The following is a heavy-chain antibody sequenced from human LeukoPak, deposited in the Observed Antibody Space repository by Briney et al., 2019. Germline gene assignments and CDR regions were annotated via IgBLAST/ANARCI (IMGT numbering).Heavy chain of an antibody. V-gene: IGHV1-18*01. D-gene: IGHD4-11*01. J-gene: IGHJ5*02. CDR3: ARDMAVTRNNWFDP. Sequence: GASVKVSCKASGYTFTSYGISWVRQAPGQGLEWMGWISAYNGNTNYAQKFQGRVTITADESTSTAYMELSSLRSEDTAVYYCARDMAVTRNNWFDPWGQGTLVTVSS. CDR2: ISAYNGNT. CDR1: GYTFTSYG.